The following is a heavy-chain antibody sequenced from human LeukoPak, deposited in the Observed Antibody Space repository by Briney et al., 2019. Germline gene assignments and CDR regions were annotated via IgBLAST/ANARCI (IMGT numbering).Heavy chain of an antibody. D-gene: IGHD3-10*01. CDR3: ARERRITMVRGVINVPDY. V-gene: IGHV4-4*07. CDR2: IYTSGST. CDR1: IXXYY. Sequence: IXXYYWSWIRQPAGKGLEWIGRIYTSGSTNYNPSLKSRVTMSVDTSKNQFSLKLRSVTAADTAVYYCARERRITMVRGVINVPDYWGQGTLVTVSS. J-gene: IGHJ4*02.